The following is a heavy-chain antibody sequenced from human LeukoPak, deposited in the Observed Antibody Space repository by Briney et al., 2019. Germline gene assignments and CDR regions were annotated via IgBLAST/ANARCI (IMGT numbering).Heavy chain of an antibody. J-gene: IGHJ6*03. CDR3: ARDATTAVGWVYMDV. CDR2: ISTSGSTE. Sequence: GGSLRLSCAASGFTFSSYEMNWVRQAPGKGLEWVSHISTSGSTEYYANSVKGRFTISRDNAKNSVYLQMNSLTADDTGLYYCARDATTAVGWVYMDVWGKGTTVTISS. CDR1: GFTFSSYE. D-gene: IGHD6-13*01. V-gene: IGHV3-48*03.